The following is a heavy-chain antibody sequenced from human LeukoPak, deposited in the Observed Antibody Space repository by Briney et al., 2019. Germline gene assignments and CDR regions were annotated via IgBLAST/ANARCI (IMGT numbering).Heavy chain of an antibody. V-gene: IGHV4-30-4*08. D-gene: IGHD3-22*01. CDR1: GGSISSGDYY. J-gene: IGHJ4*02. CDR2: IYYSGST. Sequence: SETLSLTCTVSGGSISSGDYYWSWIRQPPGKGLEWIGYIYYSGSTYYNPSLKSRVTISVDTSKNQFSLKLNSVTAADTAVYYCARVGYYDSSGVDYWGQGTLVTVSS. CDR3: ARVGYYDSSGVDY.